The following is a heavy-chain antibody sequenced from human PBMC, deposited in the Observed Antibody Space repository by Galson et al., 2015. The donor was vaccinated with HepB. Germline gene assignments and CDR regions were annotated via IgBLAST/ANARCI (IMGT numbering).Heavy chain of an antibody. CDR1: GYTFSDFY. D-gene: IGHD7-27*01. CDR2: INRKSGDT. V-gene: IGHV1-2*06. Sequence: SVKVSCKASGYTFSDFYIHWVRQAPGQGLEWMGRINRKSGDTNYAQKFRGRVTMTRDTSFSTTYMYLSSLGSDDTAVYYCARVALDWGPYRSFDLWGRGTLVIVSS. J-gene: IGHJ2*01. CDR3: ARVALDWGPYRSFDL.